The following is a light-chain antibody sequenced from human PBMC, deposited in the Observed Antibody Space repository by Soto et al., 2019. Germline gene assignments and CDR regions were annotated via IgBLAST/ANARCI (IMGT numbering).Light chain of an antibody. V-gene: IGLV2-14*01. J-gene: IGLJ2*01. CDR1: SSDVGGYNH. CDR3: SSFSSSFTFA. CDR2: DVN. Sequence: QSALTQPASVSGSPGQSITISCTGTSSDVGGYNHVSWYQQHPGEAPKLLIYDVNNRPSGVSNRFSGSKSGNTASLTISGLQADDEADYYCSSFSSSFTFAFGGGTKLTVL.